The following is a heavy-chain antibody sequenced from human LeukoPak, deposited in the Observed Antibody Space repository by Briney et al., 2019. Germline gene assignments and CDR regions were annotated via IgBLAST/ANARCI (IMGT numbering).Heavy chain of an antibody. V-gene: IGHV1-24*01. Sequence: GASVKVSYKVSGHPLSELPMYWVRQAPGKGLEWMGGFDPENDERLYAQKFRGRLTITEDTSTDTAYMELSSLRSEDTAVYYCATEVTSIVPDYWGQGTLVTVSS. CDR3: ATEVTSIVPDY. J-gene: IGHJ4*02. D-gene: IGHD2-21*01. CDR1: GHPLSELP. CDR2: FDPENDER.